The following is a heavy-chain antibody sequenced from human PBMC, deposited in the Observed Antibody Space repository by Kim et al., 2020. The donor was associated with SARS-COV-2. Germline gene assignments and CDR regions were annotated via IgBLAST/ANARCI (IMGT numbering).Heavy chain of an antibody. D-gene: IGHD3-3*01. CDR2: ISAYNGNT. Sequence: ASVKVSCKASGYTFTSYGISWVRQAPGQGLEWMGWISAYNGNTNYAQKLQGRVTMTTDTSTSTAYMELRSLRSDDTAVYYCARGEGPLGSGYYDYYYYGMDVWGQGTTVTVSS. V-gene: IGHV1-18*01. CDR3: ARGEGPLGSGYYDYYYYGMDV. CDR1: GYTFTSYG. J-gene: IGHJ6*02.